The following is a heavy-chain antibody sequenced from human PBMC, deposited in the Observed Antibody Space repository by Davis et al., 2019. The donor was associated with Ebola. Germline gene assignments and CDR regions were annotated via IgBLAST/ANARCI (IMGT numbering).Heavy chain of an antibody. V-gene: IGHV1-46*01. D-gene: IGHD6-6*01. CDR2: INPSGGST. CDR1: GYTFTSYY. Sequence: ASVTVSCKASGYTFTSYYMHWVRQAPGQGLEWMGIINPSGGSTSYAQKFQGRVTITADKSTSTAYMELSSLRSEDTAVYYCARGIAARFGMDVWGQGTTVTVSS. J-gene: IGHJ6*02. CDR3: ARGIAARFGMDV.